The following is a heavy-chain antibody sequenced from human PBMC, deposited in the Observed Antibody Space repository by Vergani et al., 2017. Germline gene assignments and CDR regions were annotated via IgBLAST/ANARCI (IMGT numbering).Heavy chain of an antibody. D-gene: IGHD6-19*01. V-gene: IGHV3-33*08. CDR2: IWYDGSNK. CDR1: GFTFSSYS. Sequence: VQLVESGGGLVKPGGSLRLSCAASGFTFSSYSMNWVRQAPGKGLEWVAVIWYDGSNKYYADSVKGRFTISRDNSKNTLYLQMNSLRAEDTAVYYCARDGGSGWSPANAFDIWGQGTMVTVSS. CDR3: ARDGGSGWSPANAFDI. J-gene: IGHJ3*02.